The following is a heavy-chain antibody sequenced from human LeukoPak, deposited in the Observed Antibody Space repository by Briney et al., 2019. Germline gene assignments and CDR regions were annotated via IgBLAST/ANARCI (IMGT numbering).Heavy chain of an antibody. V-gene: IGHV3-23*01. J-gene: IGHJ4*02. CDR1: GFTFSSYA. D-gene: IGHD3-16*01. Sequence: GGSLRLSCAASGFTFSSYAMSWVRQAPGKGLEWVSAISGSGGSTYYADSVKGRFTISRDNSKNTLYLQMNSLRAEDTAVYYCAKFGGGYWIRFDYWGQRTLVTVSS. CDR3: AKFGGGYWIRFDY. CDR2: ISGSGGST.